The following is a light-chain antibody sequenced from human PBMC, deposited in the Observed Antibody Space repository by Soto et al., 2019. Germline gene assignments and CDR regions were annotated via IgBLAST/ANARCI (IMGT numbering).Light chain of an antibody. CDR3: HQYNNWPTT. CDR2: GAS. CDR1: QSVSSN. V-gene: IGKV3-15*01. J-gene: IGKJ1*01. Sequence: EIVMTQSPATLSVSPGERATLSCRASQSVSSNLAWYQQKPGQAPRLLIYGASTRATGIPARFSGSGSGTEFTLTISSLQSEDYAVYYRHQYNNWPTTFGQGTKVDIK.